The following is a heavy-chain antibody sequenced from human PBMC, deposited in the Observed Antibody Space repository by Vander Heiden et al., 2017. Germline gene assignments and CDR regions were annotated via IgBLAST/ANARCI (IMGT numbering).Heavy chain of an antibody. CDR3: AREGPAAPRRYFDL. CDR2: INHSGST. V-gene: IGHV4-34*01. J-gene: IGHJ2*01. D-gene: IGHD2-2*01. Sequence: QVQLQQWGAGLFKPSETLSLTCAVYGGSFSGYYWSWIRQPPGKGLEWIGEINHSGSTNYNPSLKSRVTISVDTSKNQFSLKLSSVTAADTAVYYCAREGPAAPRRYFDLWCRGTLVTVSS. CDR1: GGSFSGYY.